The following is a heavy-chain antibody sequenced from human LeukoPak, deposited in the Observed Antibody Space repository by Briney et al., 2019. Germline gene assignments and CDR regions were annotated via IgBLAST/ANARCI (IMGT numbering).Heavy chain of an antibody. CDR1: GGSISSGSYY. Sequence: PSETLSLTCTVSGGSISSGSYYWSCIRQPAGKGLECIGRIYTSGSTNYNPSLKSRVTISVDKSKNQFSLKLSSVTAADTAVYYCARGEWELRGTAFDIWGQGTMVTVSS. V-gene: IGHV4-61*02. CDR3: ARGEWELRGTAFDI. D-gene: IGHD1-26*01. J-gene: IGHJ3*02. CDR2: IYTSGST.